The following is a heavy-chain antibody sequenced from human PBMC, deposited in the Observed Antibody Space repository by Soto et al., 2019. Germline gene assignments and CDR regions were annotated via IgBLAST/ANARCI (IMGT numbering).Heavy chain of an antibody. Sequence: SVKVSCKASGFTFESSVVHWVRQARGQRLEWIGWIVVDTGNTNYAQKVQERVTISRDMSTTTAYMELSSLRSEDTAVYYCAATNTAGAPVSWGQGTQVTVSS. V-gene: IGHV1-58*01. CDR3: AATNTAGAPVS. CDR2: IVVDTGNT. J-gene: IGHJ5*02. D-gene: IGHD1-26*01. CDR1: GFTFESSV.